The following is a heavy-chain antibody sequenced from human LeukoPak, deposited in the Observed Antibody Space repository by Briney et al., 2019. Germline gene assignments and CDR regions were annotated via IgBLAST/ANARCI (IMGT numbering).Heavy chain of an antibody. Sequence: GGSLRLSCAASGFTFSSYAMSWVRQAPGKGLEWVGNIKPDGSERNYVDSVKGRFTISRDNAKKSLYLQMSSLRAEDTAVYYCARDWGAYYHFFDYWGQGTLVTVSS. CDR2: IKPDGSER. CDR1: GFTFSSYA. J-gene: IGHJ4*02. D-gene: IGHD3-22*01. V-gene: IGHV3-7*01. CDR3: ARDWGAYYHFFDY.